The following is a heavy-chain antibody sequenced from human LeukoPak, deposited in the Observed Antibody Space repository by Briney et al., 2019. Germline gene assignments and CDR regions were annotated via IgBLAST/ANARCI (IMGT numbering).Heavy chain of an antibody. J-gene: IGHJ4*02. V-gene: IGHV3-21*01. CDR1: GFTFSSYS. D-gene: IGHD6-6*01. Sequence: GGSLRLSCAASGFTFSSYSMTWVRQAPGKGLEWVSSISSSSSYIYYADSVKGRFTISRDNAKNSLYLQMNSLRAEDTAVYYCARDPEYSSSSGEFDYWGQGTLVTVSS. CDR2: ISSSSSYI. CDR3: ARDPEYSSSSGEFDY.